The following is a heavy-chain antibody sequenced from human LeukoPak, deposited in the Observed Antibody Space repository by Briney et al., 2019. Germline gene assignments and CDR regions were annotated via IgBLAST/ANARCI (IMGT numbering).Heavy chain of an antibody. J-gene: IGHJ4*02. CDR2: ISSDGSST. D-gene: IGHD2-15*01. CDR1: GFTFSNYW. V-gene: IGHV3-74*01. Sequence: GGSLRLSCAASGFTFSNYWMHWVRQAPRKGLVWVSRISSDGSSTYYADSVKGRFPISRDNAKNTLYLQMSSLRAEDTAVYFCAREQQYCGGGSCYGLDYWGQGTLVTVSS. CDR3: AREQQYCGGGSCYGLDY.